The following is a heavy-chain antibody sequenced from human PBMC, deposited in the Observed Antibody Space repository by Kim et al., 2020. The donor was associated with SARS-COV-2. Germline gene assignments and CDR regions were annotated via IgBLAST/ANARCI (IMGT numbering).Heavy chain of an antibody. Sequence: GGSLRLSCAASGFTFSNAWMSWVRQAPGKGLEWVGRIKSKTDGGKTDYAAPVKGRFTISRDDSKNTLYLQMNSLKTEDTAVYYCTTGSSGNEHTSGTFDIWGQGTMVTVSS. V-gene: IGHV3-15*01. D-gene: IGHD1-1*01. J-gene: IGHJ3*02. CDR3: TTGSSGNEHTSGTFDI. CDR2: IKSKTDGGKT. CDR1: GFTFSNAW.